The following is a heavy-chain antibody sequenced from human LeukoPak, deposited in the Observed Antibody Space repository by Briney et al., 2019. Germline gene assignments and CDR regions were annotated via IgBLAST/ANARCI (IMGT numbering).Heavy chain of an antibody. CDR1: GGSISSYY. CDR3: ARTRGYYESSGFDY. CDR2: IYYTGST. V-gene: IGHV4-59*01. D-gene: IGHD3-22*01. J-gene: IGHJ4*02. Sequence: SETLSLTCTVSGGSISSYYWSWIRQPPGKGLEWIGHIYYTGSTNYNPSLKSRVTISVDTSKNQFSLKLSSVTAADTAVFYCARTRGYYESSGFDYWGQGALVTVSS.